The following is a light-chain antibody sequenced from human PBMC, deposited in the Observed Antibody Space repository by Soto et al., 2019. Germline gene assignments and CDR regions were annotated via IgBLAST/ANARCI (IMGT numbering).Light chain of an antibody. CDR1: SSDVGGYNY. CDR2: EVS. Sequence: QSALTQPPSASGSPGQSVTISCAGTSSDVGGYNYVSWYQQYPGKVPKLMIYEVSERPSGVPDRFSGSKSGNTAFLTVSGLQAEDEADYYCLSYADTAYVFRTGTKVTV. CDR3: LSYADTAYV. J-gene: IGLJ1*01. V-gene: IGLV2-8*01.